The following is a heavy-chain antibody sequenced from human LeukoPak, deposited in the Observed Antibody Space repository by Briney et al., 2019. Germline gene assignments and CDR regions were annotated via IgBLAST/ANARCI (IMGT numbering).Heavy chain of an antibody. D-gene: IGHD6-19*01. CDR2: ISSGSTYI. CDR1: GFTFSTYS. J-gene: IGHJ4*02. CDR3: ATGSGSGGSWGTNYFDY. Sequence: AGGSLRLSCAASGFTFSTYSINWVRQAPGKGLEWVSSISSGSTYIYYADSVKGRFTISRDNAKNSLSLQMNSLRADDTAVYYFATGSGSGGSWGTNYFDYWGQGSLVTVSS. V-gene: IGHV3-21*01.